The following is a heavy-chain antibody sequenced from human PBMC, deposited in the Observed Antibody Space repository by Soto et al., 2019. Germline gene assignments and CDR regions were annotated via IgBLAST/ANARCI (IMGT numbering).Heavy chain of an antibody. J-gene: IGHJ5*02. V-gene: IGHV4-34*01. CDR3: ARVHFPYCSGGSCYRSHWFDP. D-gene: IGHD2-15*01. Sequence: SETLSLICAVYGGSFSGYYWSWIRQPPGKGLEWIGEINHSGSTNYNPSLKSRVTLSVDTSKNQFSLKLSSVTAADTAVYYCARVHFPYCSGGSCYRSHWFDPWGQGTLVTVSS. CDR2: INHSGST. CDR1: GGSFSGYY.